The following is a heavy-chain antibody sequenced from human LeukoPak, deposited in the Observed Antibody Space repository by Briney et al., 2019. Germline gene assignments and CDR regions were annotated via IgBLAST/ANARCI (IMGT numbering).Heavy chain of an antibody. J-gene: IGHJ4*02. Sequence: GRSLRLSCAASGFTFSSYAMHWVRQAPGKGLEWVAVISYDGSSKYYADSVKGRFTISRDNAKNSLYLQMNSLRAEDTALYYCAKGGHGSGSYFVLWYFDYWGQGTLVTVSS. CDR3: AKGGHGSGSYFVLWYFDY. V-gene: IGHV3-30*04. CDR2: ISYDGSSK. CDR1: GFTFSSYA. D-gene: IGHD3-10*01.